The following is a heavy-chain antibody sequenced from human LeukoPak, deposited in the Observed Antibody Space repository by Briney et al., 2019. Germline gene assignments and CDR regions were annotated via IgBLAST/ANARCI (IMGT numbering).Heavy chain of an antibody. CDR3: AKARWTATATTYYLDY. CDR2: INAGNGHT. V-gene: IGHV1-3*01. J-gene: IGHJ4*02. CDR1: GYTFSGYA. D-gene: IGHD4-17*01. Sequence: ASVKVSCTASGYTFSGYAVQWVRQAPGQRLECLGWINAGNGHTKYSQKFQGRVTITRDTSASTAYMELSSLRSEDTAVYYCAKARWTATATTYYLDYWGQGTLVTVSS.